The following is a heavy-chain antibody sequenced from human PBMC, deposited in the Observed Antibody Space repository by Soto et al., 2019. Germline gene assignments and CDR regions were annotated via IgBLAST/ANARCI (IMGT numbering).Heavy chain of an antibody. J-gene: IGHJ4*02. V-gene: IGHV3-74*01. Sequence: GGSPRLSCAASGFTFSSYWMHWVRQAPGKGLVWVSRINSDGSSTSYADSVKGRFTTSRDNAKNTLYLQMNSLRAEDTAVYYCARERDYDYGDYVDYWGQGTLVTVSS. CDR1: GFTFSSYW. CDR3: ARERDYDYGDYVDY. CDR2: INSDGSST. D-gene: IGHD4-17*01.